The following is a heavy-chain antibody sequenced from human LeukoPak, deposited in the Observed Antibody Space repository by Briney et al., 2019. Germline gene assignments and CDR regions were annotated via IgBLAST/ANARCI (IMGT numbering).Heavy chain of an antibody. CDR2: INHSGST. J-gene: IGHJ4*02. D-gene: IGHD1-26*01. CDR3: ATIVGAPRHFDS. CDR1: GGSFSDYY. V-gene: IGHV4-34*01. Sequence: PSETLSLTCAVYGGSFSDYYWSWIRQPPGKGLEWIGEINHSGSTNYNPSLKSRVTTSVDKSENQFSLKVSSVTAADTAVYYCATIVGAPRHFDSWGQGTLVTVSS.